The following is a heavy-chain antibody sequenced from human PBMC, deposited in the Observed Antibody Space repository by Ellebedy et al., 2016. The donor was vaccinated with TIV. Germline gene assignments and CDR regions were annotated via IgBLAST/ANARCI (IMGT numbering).Heavy chain of an antibody. Sequence: GGSLRLSXAASGFTFSSYSMNWVRQTPGKGLEWVSAIVGSGSHTYYEDSLKGRFTISRDNAKNSLYLQMNSLRAEDTAVYYCAGVEYCSGGSCPQEVDYWGQGTLVTVSS. V-gene: IGHV3-21*01. J-gene: IGHJ4*02. D-gene: IGHD2-15*01. CDR1: GFTFSSYS. CDR3: AGVEYCSGGSCPQEVDY. CDR2: IVGSGSHT.